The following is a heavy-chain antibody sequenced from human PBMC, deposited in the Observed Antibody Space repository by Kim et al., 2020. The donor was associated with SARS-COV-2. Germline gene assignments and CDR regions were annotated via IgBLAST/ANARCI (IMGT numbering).Heavy chain of an antibody. J-gene: IGHJ4*02. CDR3: ARGRPVLRYFDWLFSLDPFDY. D-gene: IGHD3-9*01. V-gene: IGHV4-34*01. Sequence: SDTLSLTCAVYGGSFSGYYWSWIRQPPGKGLEWIGEINHSGSTNYNPSLKSRVTISVDTSKNQFSLKLSSVTAADTAVYYCARGRPVLRYFDWLFSLDPFDYWGQGTLVTVSS. CDR1: GGSFSGYY. CDR2: INHSGST.